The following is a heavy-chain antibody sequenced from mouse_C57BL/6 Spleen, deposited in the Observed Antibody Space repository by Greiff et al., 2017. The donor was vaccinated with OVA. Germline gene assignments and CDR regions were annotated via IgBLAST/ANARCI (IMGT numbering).Heavy chain of an antibody. CDR3: ARSTVDQGAMDY. Sequence: VKLQESGAELVKPGASVKISCKASGYAFSSYWMNWVKQRPGKGLEWIGQIYPGDGDTNYNGKFKGKATLTADKSSSTAYMQLSSLTSEDSAVYFCARSTVDQGAMDYWGQGTSVTVSS. D-gene: IGHD1-1*01. J-gene: IGHJ4*01. CDR2: IYPGDGDT. CDR1: GYAFSSYW. V-gene: IGHV1-80*01.